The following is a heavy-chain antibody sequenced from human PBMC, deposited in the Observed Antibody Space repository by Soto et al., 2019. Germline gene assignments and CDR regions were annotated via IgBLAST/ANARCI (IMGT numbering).Heavy chain of an antibody. J-gene: IGHJ4*02. V-gene: IGHV1-3*01. CDR3: ARVGTLGRGYSYGYAIDN. CDR1: GYTFTSYA. D-gene: IGHD5-18*01. CDR2: INAGNGNT. Sequence: ASVKVSCKVSGYTFTSYAMHWVRQAPGQRLEWMGWINAGNGNTKYSQKFQGRVTITRDTSASTAYMELSSLRSEDTAVYYCARVGTLGRGYSYGYAIDNWGQGTLV.